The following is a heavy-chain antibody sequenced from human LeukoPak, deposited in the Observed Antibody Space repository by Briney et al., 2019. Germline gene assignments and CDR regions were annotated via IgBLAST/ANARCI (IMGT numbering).Heavy chain of an antibody. CDR1: GGSFSGYY. Sequence: SETLSLTCAVYGGSFSGYYWSWIRQPPGKGLEWIGEIKHSGSTNYNPSLKSRVTISVDTSKNQFSLKLGSVTAADTAVYYCARDRELGYWGQGTLVTVSS. D-gene: IGHD1-1*01. CDR3: ARDRELGY. V-gene: IGHV4-34*01. CDR2: IKHSGST. J-gene: IGHJ4*02.